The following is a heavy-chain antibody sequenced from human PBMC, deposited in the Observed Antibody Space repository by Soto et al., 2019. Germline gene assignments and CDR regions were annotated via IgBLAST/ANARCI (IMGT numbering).Heavy chain of an antibody. CDR1: GVTFSSYA. Sequence: GGSLRLSCAASGVTFSSYAMHWVRQAPGKGLEWVAVISYDGSNKYYADSVKGRFTISRDNSKNTLYLQMNSLRAEDTAVYYCARDPLTFYDPYFDYWGQGTLVTVSS. D-gene: IGHD3-3*01. CDR3: ARDPLTFYDPYFDY. J-gene: IGHJ4*02. CDR2: ISYDGSNK. V-gene: IGHV3-30-3*01.